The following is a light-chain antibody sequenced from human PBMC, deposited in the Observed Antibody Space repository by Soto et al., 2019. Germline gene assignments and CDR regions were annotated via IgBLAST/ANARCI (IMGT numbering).Light chain of an antibody. CDR2: EVS. V-gene: IGLV2-8*01. Sequence: QSLLTQPPSASGSPGQSVTISCTGTSSDVGGYNYVSWYQQHPGKAPKLMIYEVSKRPSGVPDRFSGSKSGNTASLTVSGLQAEDEADYYCRSYTTSSTRVFGPGTKVTVL. CDR3: RSYTTSSTRV. J-gene: IGLJ1*01. CDR1: SSDVGGYNY.